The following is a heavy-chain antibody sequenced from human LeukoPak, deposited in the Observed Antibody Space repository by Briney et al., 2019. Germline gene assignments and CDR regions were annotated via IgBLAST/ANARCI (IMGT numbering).Heavy chain of an antibody. D-gene: IGHD4-17*01. CDR1: GYTFTSYG. CDR3: ARDLATVTTHWFDP. J-gene: IGHJ5*02. Sequence: GASVKVSCKASGYTFTSYGIIWVRQAPGQGLEWMGWISAYNGNTNYAQKLQGRVTMTTDTSTSTAYMELRSLRSDDTAVYYCARDLATVTTHWFDPWGQGTLVTVSS. V-gene: IGHV1-18*01. CDR2: ISAYNGNT.